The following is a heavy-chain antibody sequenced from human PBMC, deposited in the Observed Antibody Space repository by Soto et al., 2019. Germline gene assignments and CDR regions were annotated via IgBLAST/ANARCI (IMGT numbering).Heavy chain of an antibody. J-gene: IGHJ5*01. CDR3: AGHSHEGRGDRNWFDA. Sequence: SETLSLTCTVSGASISSNIYYWGWIRQPPGKGLEWIGSIYYTGNTFYNPSLKSRVTLSVDTSENQFSLKLYSVTAAETDVYYFAGHSHEGRGDRNWFDAWGQGTLVTVSS. V-gene: IGHV4-39*01. D-gene: IGHD4-17*01. CDR1: GASISSNIYY. CDR2: IYYTGNT.